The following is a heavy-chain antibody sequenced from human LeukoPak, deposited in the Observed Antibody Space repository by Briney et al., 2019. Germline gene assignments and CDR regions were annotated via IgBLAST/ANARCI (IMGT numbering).Heavy chain of an antibody. CDR2: INAGSGDT. D-gene: IGHD3-10*01. J-gene: IGHJ4*02. Sequence: ASVKVSCQASGYTFTTSAMHWVRQAPGQRLEWMGWINAGSGDTKYSQKFQGRVTFTRDTSASTAYMALSSLRFEDTAVYFCARDQSLGSYPDYWGQGTLVTVSS. V-gene: IGHV1-3*01. CDR1: GYTFTTSA. CDR3: ARDQSLGSYPDY.